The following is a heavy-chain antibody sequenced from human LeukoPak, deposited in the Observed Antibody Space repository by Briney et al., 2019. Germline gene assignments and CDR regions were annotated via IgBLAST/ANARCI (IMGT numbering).Heavy chain of an antibody. V-gene: IGHV1-2*02. Sequence: ASVKVSCKASGYTFTGHYMHWMRPAPGQRLEWMGWINLNSGDTIYAQKFQGRVTMTRDTSISTVYMELSRLTSDDTAVYYWAGGYRYYYDSSGWGAFDIWGQGTMVTVSS. CDR2: INLNSGDT. J-gene: IGHJ3*02. CDR3: AGGYRYYYDSSGWGAFDI. CDR1: GYTFTGHY. D-gene: IGHD3-22*01.